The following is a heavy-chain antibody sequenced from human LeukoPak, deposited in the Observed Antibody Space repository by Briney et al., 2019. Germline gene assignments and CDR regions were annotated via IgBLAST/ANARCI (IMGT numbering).Heavy chain of an antibody. Sequence: ASVKVSCKASGYTFTNYAMHWVRQAPGQRLEWMGWINAGNGNTKYSQKFQGRVTITRDTSASTAYMELSSLRSEDTAVYYCARDRGYRSSVNWFDPLGQGTLVTVSS. V-gene: IGHV1-3*01. J-gene: IGHJ5*02. CDR2: INAGNGNT. D-gene: IGHD6-13*01. CDR1: GYTFTNYA. CDR3: ARDRGYRSSVNWFDP.